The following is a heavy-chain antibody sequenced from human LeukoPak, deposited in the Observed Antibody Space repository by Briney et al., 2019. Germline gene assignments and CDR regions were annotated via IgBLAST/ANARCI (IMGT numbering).Heavy chain of an antibody. CDR3: ARSAYSSSYLGY. V-gene: IGHV4-39*07. CDR2: IYYSGST. CDR1: GSSISSSSYY. D-gene: IGHD6-6*01. Sequence: PSETLSLTCTVFGSSISSSSYYWGWIRQPPGKGLEWIGSIYYSGSTYYNPSLKSRVTISVDTSKNQFSLKLSSVTAADTAVYYCARSAYSSSYLGYWGQGTLVTVSS. J-gene: IGHJ4*02.